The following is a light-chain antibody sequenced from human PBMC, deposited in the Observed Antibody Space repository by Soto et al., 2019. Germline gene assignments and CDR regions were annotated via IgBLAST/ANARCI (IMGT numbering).Light chain of an antibody. CDR2: AAS. Sequence: AIQMTQSPSSLSASVGDRVTITCRASQGVRSDLGWYQQKPWKAPKLLIYAASTLQGGVPSRFSGSGSGTDFTLTISSLQPEDFATYYCLQDYSSPWTFGQGTKVEI. V-gene: IGKV1-6*01. J-gene: IGKJ1*01. CDR1: QGVRSD. CDR3: LQDYSSPWT.